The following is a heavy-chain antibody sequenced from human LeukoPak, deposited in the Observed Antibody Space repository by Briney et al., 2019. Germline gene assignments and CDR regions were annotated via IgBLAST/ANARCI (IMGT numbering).Heavy chain of an antibody. CDR3: ARDTVKGIVNWFDP. J-gene: IGHJ5*02. D-gene: IGHD2/OR15-2a*01. CDR1: GGSLSSGGYY. Sequence: SETLSLTCTVSGGSLSSGGYYWSWIRQPPGKGLEWIGYIYHSGSTYYNPSLKSRVTISVDRSKNQFSLKLSSVTAADTAVYYCARDTVKGIVNWFDPWGQGTLVTVSS. CDR2: IYHSGST. V-gene: IGHV4-30-2*01.